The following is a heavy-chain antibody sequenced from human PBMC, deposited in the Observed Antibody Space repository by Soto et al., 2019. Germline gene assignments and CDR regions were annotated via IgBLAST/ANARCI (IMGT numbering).Heavy chain of an antibody. J-gene: IGHJ3*02. CDR3: ASNYYDSSDAFDI. D-gene: IGHD3-22*01. Sequence: SETLSVTSSVYGGTFSFYYLSLIRQPKGKGLEWIGEINHSGSTNYNPSLKSRVTISVDTSKNQFSLKLSSVTAADTAVYYCASNYYDSSDAFDIWGQGTMVTVSS. V-gene: IGHV4-34*08. CDR2: INHSGST. CDR1: GGTFSFYY.